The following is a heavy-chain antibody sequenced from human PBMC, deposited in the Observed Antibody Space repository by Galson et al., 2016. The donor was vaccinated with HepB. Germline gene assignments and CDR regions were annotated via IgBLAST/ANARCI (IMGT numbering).Heavy chain of an antibody. J-gene: IGHJ4*02. Sequence: SLRLSCAASGFTFSSYWMHWVRQAPGKGLVWVSRINSDGSSTSYADSVKGRFTISRDNAKNSLYLQMNSLRAEDTAFYYCARRAYSSGYVDYWGQGILVTVSS. V-gene: IGHV3-74*01. CDR3: ARRAYSSGYVDY. CDR1: GFTFSSYW. CDR2: INSDGSST. D-gene: IGHD6-19*01.